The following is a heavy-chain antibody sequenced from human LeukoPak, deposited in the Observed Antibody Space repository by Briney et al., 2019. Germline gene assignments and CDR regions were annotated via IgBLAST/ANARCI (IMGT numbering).Heavy chain of an antibody. D-gene: IGHD6-19*01. Sequence: GGSLRLSCAASGFIVSNYAMSWVRQVPGRGLEWVSTISSRGDSTYVADSVKGRFTISRDNSKNSLYLQMNTVRAEDTAVYYCVKGPRPDITVAHTVENWGQGTLVTVSS. J-gene: IGHJ4*02. CDR2: ISSRGDST. CDR3: VKGPRPDITVAHTVEN. V-gene: IGHV3-23*01. CDR1: GFIVSNYA.